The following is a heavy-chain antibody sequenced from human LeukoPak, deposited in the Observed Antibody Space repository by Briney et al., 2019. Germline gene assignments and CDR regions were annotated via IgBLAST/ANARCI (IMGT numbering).Heavy chain of an antibody. CDR3: AREYDFWSGLDY. D-gene: IGHD3-3*01. CDR2: IYTSGST. Sequence: PSQTLSLTCTVSGGSISSGSYYWSRIRQPAGKGLEWIGRIYTSGSTNYNPSLKSRVTISVDTSKNQFSLKLSSVTATDTAVYYCAREYDFWSGLDYWGQGTLVTVSS. V-gene: IGHV4-61*02. J-gene: IGHJ4*02. CDR1: GGSISSGSYY.